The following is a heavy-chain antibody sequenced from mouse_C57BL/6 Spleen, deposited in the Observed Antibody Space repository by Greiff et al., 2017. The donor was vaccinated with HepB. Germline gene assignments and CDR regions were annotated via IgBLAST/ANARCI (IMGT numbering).Heavy chain of an antibody. CDR3: ASESMVTTSEFAY. D-gene: IGHD2-2*01. J-gene: IGHJ3*01. CDR1: GYTFTDHT. CDR2: IYPRDGST. V-gene: IGHV1-78*01. Sequence: VQLQQSDAELVKPGASVKISCKVSGYTFTDHTIHWMKQRPEQGLEWIGYIYPRDGSTKYNEKFKGKATLTADKSSSTAYMQLNSLTSEDSAVYFCASESMVTTSEFAYWGQGTLVTVSA.